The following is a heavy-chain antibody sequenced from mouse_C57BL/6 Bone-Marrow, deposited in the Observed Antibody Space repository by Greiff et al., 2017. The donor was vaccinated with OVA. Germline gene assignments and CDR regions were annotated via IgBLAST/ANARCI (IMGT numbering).Heavy chain of an antibody. Sequence: VMLVESGPGLVQPSQSLSITCTVSGFSLTSYGVHWVRQSPGKGLEWLGVIWSGGSTDYNAAFISRLSISKDNSKSQVFFKMNSLQADDTAIYYCASYYYGSYWYFDVWGTGTTVTVSS. CDR1: GFSLTSYG. CDR3: ASYYYGSYWYFDV. J-gene: IGHJ1*03. V-gene: IGHV2-2*01. D-gene: IGHD1-1*01. CDR2: IWSGGST.